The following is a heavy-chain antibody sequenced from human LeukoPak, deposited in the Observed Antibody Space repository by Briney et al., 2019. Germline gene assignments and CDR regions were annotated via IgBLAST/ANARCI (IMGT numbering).Heavy chain of an antibody. D-gene: IGHD5-12*01. J-gene: IGHJ6*02. CDR3: AVATITLYYYYGMDV. V-gene: IGHV1-69*13. CDR2: IIPIFGTA. CDR1: GGTFSSYA. Sequence: GASVKVSCKASGGTFSSYAISWVRQAPGQGLEWMGGIIPIFGTANYAQKFQGRVTIAADESTSTAYMELSSLRSEDTAVYYCAVATITLYYYYGMDVWGQGTTVTVSS.